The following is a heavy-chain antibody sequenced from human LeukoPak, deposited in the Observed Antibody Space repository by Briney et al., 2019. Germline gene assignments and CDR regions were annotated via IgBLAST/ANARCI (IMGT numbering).Heavy chain of an antibody. J-gene: IGHJ4*02. CDR3: AKDSSYDFWSGETYYFDY. CDR2: ISWNSGSI. V-gene: IGHV3-9*01. Sequence: GRSLRLSCAASGFTFDDYAMHWVRQAPGKGLEWVSGISWNSGSIGYADSVKGRFTISRDNAKNSLYLQMNSLRAGDTALYYCAKDSSYDFWSGETYYFDYWGQGTLVTVSS. CDR1: GFTFDDYA. D-gene: IGHD3-3*01.